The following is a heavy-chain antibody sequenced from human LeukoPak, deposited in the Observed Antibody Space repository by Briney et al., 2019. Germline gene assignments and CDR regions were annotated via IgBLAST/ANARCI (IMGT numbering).Heavy chain of an antibody. J-gene: IGHJ4*02. D-gene: IGHD6-13*01. V-gene: IGHV1-8*01. CDR2: MNPNSGNT. Sequence: ASVKVSCKASGYTFTRYDINWVRQATGQGLEWMGWMNPNSGNTGYAQKFQGRVTMTRNTSISTAYMELSSLRSEDTAVYYCARLGYSSSWYDGGDFDYWGQGTLVTVSS. CDR3: ARLGYSSSWYDGGDFDY. CDR1: GYTFTRYD.